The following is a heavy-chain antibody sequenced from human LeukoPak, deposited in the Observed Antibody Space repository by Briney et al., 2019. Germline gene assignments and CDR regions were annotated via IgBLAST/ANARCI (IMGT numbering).Heavy chain of an antibody. CDR3: ARAPSPGYYFDY. CDR1: GGSLSSGGYY. D-gene: IGHD7-27*01. V-gene: IGHV4-31*03. J-gene: IGHJ4*02. Sequence: SETLSLTCTFSGGSLSSGGYYWSWIRQHPGTGLEWIAYIDYNGGTYYNPSLKRRVTISIDTSKNQFSLKLSSVTAAATAVYFCARAPSPGYYFDYWGQGTLVTVSS. CDR2: IDYNGGT.